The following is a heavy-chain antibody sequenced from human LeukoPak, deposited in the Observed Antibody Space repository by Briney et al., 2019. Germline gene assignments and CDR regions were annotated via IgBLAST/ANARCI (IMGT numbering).Heavy chain of an antibody. D-gene: IGHD3-10*01. J-gene: IGHJ5*02. CDR2: IYYSGST. V-gene: IGHV4-39*01. CDR1: GGSISSYY. CDR3: ARLHYGSGTYSLDP. Sequence: SETLSLTCTVSGGSISSYYWGWIRQTPGKGLEWIGSIYYSGSTYHNPSLKRRVIISVDTSKNQFSVKLSSVTAADTAVYYCARLHYGSGTYSLDPWGQGTLVTVSS.